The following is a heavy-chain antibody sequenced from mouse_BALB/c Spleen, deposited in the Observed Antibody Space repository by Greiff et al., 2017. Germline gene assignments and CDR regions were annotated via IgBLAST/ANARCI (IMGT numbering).Heavy chain of an antibody. J-gene: IGHJ2*01. CDR1: GFTFSSYG. D-gene: IGHD1-1*01. Sequence: DVKLVESGGGLVQPGGSLKLSCAASGFTFSSYGMSWVRQTPDKRLELVATINSNGGSTYYPDSVKGRFTISRDNAKNTLYLQMSSLKSEDTAMYYCARSSYYYGSSYFDYWGQGTTLTVSS. CDR2: INSNGGST. V-gene: IGHV5-6-3*01. CDR3: ARSSYYYGSSYFDY.